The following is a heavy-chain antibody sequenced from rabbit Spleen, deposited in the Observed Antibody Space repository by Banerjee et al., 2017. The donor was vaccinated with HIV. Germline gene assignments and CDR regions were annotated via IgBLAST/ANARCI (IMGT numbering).Heavy chain of an antibody. CDR2: INAATGKP. V-gene: IGHV1S40*01. J-gene: IGHJ4*01. D-gene: IGHD4-1*01. CDR3: ARDLAGAIGWNFYL. Sequence: QSLEESGGGLVKPGASLTLTCKASSFSFSDRDVMCWVRQAPGKGLEWIACINAATGKPVYATWANGRFSISRTSSTTVTLQMTSLTAADTATYLCARDLAGAIGWNFYLWGQGTLVTVS. CDR1: SFSFSDRDV.